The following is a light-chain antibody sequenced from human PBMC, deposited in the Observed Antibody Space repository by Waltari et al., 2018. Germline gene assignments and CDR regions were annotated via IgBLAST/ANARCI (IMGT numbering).Light chain of an antibody. J-gene: IGKJ1*01. Sequence: DIVMTQSPDSLAVSLGERATINCKSSQSVLYSSNNKNYLAWCQQKPEHPPKLLIYWASTREAGVPDRFRGSVSGTDFTLTISSLQAEDVAVYYGQHYYSPPWTFGQGTKVEIK. CDR2: WAS. V-gene: IGKV4-1*01. CDR3: QHYYSPPWT. CDR1: QSVLYSSNNKNY.